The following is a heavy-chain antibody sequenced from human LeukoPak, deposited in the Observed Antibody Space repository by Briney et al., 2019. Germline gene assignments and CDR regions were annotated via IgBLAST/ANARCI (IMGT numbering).Heavy chain of an antibody. CDR3: ARRGRGSSWYDY. CDR2: IYYSGST. J-gene: IGHJ4*02. V-gene: IGHV4-59*08. CDR1: GGSISSYY. Sequence: SETLSLTCTVSGGSISSYYWSWIRQPPGKGLEWIGYIYYSGSTNYNPSLKSRVTISVDTSKNHFSLKLSSVTAADTAMYYCARRGRGSSWYDYWGQGTLVTVSP. D-gene: IGHD6-13*01.